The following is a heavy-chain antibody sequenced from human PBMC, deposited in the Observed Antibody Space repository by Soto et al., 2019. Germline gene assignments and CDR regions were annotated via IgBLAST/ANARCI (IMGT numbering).Heavy chain of an antibody. J-gene: IGHJ4*02. CDR2: MNPNSGNT. V-gene: IGHV1-8*01. CDR3: ARGPDYCSSTSCQTNPYYFDY. D-gene: IGHD2-2*01. CDR1: GYTFTSYD. Sequence: ASVKVSCKASGYTFTSYDINWVRQATGQGLEWMGWMNPNSGNTGYAQKFQGRVTMTRNTSISTAYMELSSLRSEDTAVYYCARGPDYCSSTSCQTNPYYFDYWGQGTLVTVSS.